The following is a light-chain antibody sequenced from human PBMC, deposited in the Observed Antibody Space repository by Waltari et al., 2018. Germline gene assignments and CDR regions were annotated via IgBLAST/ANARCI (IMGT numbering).Light chain of an antibody. V-gene: IGLV4-69*01. J-gene: IGLJ3*02. Sequence: QLVLTQSPSASASLGASVKLTCTLSSGHSSNVIAWHQQQPEKGPRYLMKVNSDGSHSKGDGIPDRFSGSSSGAERYLTISSVQSEDEADYYCQTGGHGTWVFGGGTKLTVL. CDR1: SGHSSNV. CDR2: VNSDGSH. CDR3: QTGGHGTWV.